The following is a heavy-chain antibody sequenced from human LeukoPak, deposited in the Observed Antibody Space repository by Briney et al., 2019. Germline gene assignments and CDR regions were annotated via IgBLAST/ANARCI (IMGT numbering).Heavy chain of an antibody. CDR3: ASKNGIVGPGVWNYMDV. Sequence: GGSLRLSCAASGFTFSSYEMNWVRQAPGKGLEWVSYISSSGSTIYYADSVRGRFTISRDNAKNSLYLQMSSLRPEDTAVYYCASKNGIVGPGVWNYMDVWGKGTAVTVSS. CDR2: ISSSGSTI. V-gene: IGHV3-48*03. D-gene: IGHD3-22*01. CDR1: GFTFSSYE. J-gene: IGHJ6*03.